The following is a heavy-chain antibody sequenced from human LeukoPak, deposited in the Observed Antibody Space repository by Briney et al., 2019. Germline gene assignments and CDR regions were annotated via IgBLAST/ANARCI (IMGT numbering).Heavy chain of an antibody. CDR2: ISGSGSTR. Sequence: GGSLRLSCAASGFTFTNYEMNWVRQAPGKGLEWVSSISGSGSTRYYEDSVKGRFTISRDNAKNSLSLQMNSLRAEDTAVYYCVRSFDVWGQGTLVTVSA. J-gene: IGHJ3*01. CDR3: VRSFDV. CDR1: GFTFTNYE. V-gene: IGHV3-48*03.